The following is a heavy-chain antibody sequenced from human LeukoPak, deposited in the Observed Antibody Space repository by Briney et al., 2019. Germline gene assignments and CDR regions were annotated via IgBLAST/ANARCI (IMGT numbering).Heavy chain of an antibody. CDR3: ASFEIYDSSGKGPPY. CDR2: ISSSGSTI. J-gene: IGHJ4*02. V-gene: IGHV3-48*03. D-gene: IGHD3-22*01. CDR1: GFTFSSYE. Sequence: GGSLRLSCAASGFTFSSYEMNWVRQAPGKGLEWVSYISSSGSTIYYADSVKGRFTISRDNAKNPLYLQMNSLRAEDTAVYYCASFEIYDSSGKGPPYWGQGTLVTVSS.